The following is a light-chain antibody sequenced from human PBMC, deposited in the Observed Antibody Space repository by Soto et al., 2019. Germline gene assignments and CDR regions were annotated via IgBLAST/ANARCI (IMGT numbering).Light chain of an antibody. CDR1: SSDVGGYNY. Sequence: QSALTQPRSVSGPPGQSVTISCTGTSSDVGGYNYVSWYQQHPGKVPKLMIYDVSKRPSGVPDRFSGSKSGNTASLTISGLQAEDEADYYCCSYAGGSLVFGGGTQLTVL. V-gene: IGLV2-11*01. J-gene: IGLJ2*01. CDR2: DVS. CDR3: CSYAGGSLV.